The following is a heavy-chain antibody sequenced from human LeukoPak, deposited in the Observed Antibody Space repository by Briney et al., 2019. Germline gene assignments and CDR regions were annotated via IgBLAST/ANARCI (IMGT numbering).Heavy chain of an antibody. V-gene: IGHV4-30-4*01. J-gene: IGHJ4*02. CDR2: IYYSGST. CDR1: GGSISSGDYY. Sequence: PSQTLSLTCTVSGGSISSGDYYWSWIRQPPGKGLEWIGYIYYSGSTYYNPSLKSRVTISVDTSKNQFSLKLSSVTAADTAVYYCARVPLWFGELAPIDYWGRGTLVTVSP. D-gene: IGHD3-10*01. CDR3: ARVPLWFGELAPIDY.